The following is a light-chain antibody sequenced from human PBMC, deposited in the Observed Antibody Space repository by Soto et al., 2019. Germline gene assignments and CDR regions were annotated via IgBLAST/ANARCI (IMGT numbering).Light chain of an antibody. CDR3: SSYTSSITLLYV. Sequence: QSALTQPASVSGSPGQSITLSCTGTSSDVGGYNYVSWYQQHPGKAPKLMIYDVSNRPSGVSNRFSGSKSGNTASLTISGLQAEDEADYYCSSYTSSITLLYVFGTGTKVTVL. J-gene: IGLJ1*01. CDR1: SSDVGGYNY. CDR2: DVS. V-gene: IGLV2-14*03.